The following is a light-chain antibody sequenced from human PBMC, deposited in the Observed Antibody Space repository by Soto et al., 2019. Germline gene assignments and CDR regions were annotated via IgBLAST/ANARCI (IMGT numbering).Light chain of an antibody. Sequence: EVVLTQSPVTLSLSPGERATLSCRASQSISLSLAWYQHKPGQAPRLLIYDASKRATGIPARFSGSGSGTDFTLSISSLEPEDFAVYYCQYYGNWITFGQGTRLEIK. CDR2: DAS. CDR3: QYYGNWIT. V-gene: IGKV3-11*01. J-gene: IGKJ5*01. CDR1: QSISLS.